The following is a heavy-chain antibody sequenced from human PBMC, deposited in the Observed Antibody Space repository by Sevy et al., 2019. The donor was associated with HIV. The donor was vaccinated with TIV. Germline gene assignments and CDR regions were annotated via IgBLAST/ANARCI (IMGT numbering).Heavy chain of an antibody. CDR2: ISSSSSTI. CDR3: AREDTKYYYGIDV. CDR1: GFTFSSYS. V-gene: IGHV3-48*01. D-gene: IGHD5-18*01. Sequence: GGSLRLSCAASGFTFSSYSMNWVGQAPGKGLEWVSYISSSSSTIYYADSVKGRFTISRDNAKNSLYLQMNSLRAEDTAVYYCAREDTKYYYGIDVWGQGTTVTVSS. J-gene: IGHJ6*02.